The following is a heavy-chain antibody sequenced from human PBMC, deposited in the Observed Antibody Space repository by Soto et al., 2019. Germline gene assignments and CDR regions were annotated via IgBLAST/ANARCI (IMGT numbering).Heavy chain of an antibody. CDR2: ISSSSSYI. CDR1: GFTFSSYS. D-gene: IGHD6-13*01. V-gene: IGHV3-21*01. Sequence: PGGSLRLSCAASGFTFSSYSMNWVRQAPGKGLEWVSSISSSSSYIYYADSVKGRFTISRDNAKSSLYLQMNSLKAEDTAVYYCARDSTGSSWYPPVEYWGQGTLVTVSS. CDR3: ARDSTGSSWYPPVEY. J-gene: IGHJ4*02.